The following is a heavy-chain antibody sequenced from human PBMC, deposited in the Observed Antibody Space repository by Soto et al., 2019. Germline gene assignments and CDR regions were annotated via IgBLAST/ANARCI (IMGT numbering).Heavy chain of an antibody. CDR3: ARDREYYYDSSGYFDH. V-gene: IGHV1-3*01. CDR1: GYIFTSYA. Sequence: GASVKVSCKASGYIFTSYAMHWVRQAPGQRLEWMGWINAGNGNTKYSQKFQGRVTITRDTSASTAYMELSSLRSEDTAVYYCARDREYYYDSSGYFDHWGQGTLVTVSS. D-gene: IGHD3-22*01. CDR2: INAGNGNT. J-gene: IGHJ4*02.